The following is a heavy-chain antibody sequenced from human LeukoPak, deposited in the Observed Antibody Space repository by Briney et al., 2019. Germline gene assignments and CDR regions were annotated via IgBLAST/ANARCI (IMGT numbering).Heavy chain of an antibody. CDR2: INPSGGST. CDR1: GYTFTSYY. J-gene: IGHJ6*03. Sequence: ASVKVSCKASGYTFTSYYMHWVRQAPGQGLEWMGIINPSGGSTSYAQKFQGRVTMTRDMSTSTVYMELSSLRSEDTAVYYCARDGLGPGLYYYYYYMDVWGKGTTVTVSS. V-gene: IGHV1-46*01. D-gene: IGHD3/OR15-3a*01. CDR3: ARDGLGPGLYYYYYYMDV.